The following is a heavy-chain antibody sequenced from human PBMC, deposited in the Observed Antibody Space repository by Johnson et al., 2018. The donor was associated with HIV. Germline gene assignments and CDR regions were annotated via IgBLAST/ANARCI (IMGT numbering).Heavy chain of an antibody. V-gene: IGHV3-13*01. CDR1: GFTFSSYV. Sequence: VQLVESGGGVVQPGRSLRLSCAASGFTFSSYVMHWVRQATGKGLEWVSAIGTAGDTYYPDSVKGRFTISRDNSKNTLYLHMNSLRAEDTAVYSCARNSRNDAFDIWGQGTMVTVSS. D-gene: IGHD2/OR15-2a*01. CDR2: IGTAGDT. CDR3: ARNSRNDAFDI. J-gene: IGHJ3*02.